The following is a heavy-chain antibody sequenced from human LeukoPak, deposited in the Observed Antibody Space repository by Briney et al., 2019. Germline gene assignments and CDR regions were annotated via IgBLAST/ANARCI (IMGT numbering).Heavy chain of an antibody. CDR2: INDSGST. V-gene: IGHV4-34*01. D-gene: IGHD2-15*01. J-gene: IGHJ5*02. CDR1: GGSFSGYY. Sequence: SSETLSLTCAVYGGSFSGYYWSWIRQPPGKGLEWIGEINDSGSTNYNPSLKSRVTISVDTSKNPFSLKLSSVTAADTAVYYCARGTHIVAVVTEEVWFDPWGQGTLVTVSS. CDR3: ARGTHIVAVVTEEVWFDP.